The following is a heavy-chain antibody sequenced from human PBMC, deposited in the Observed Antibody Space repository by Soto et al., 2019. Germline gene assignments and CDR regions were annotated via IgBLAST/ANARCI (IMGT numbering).Heavy chain of an antibody. J-gene: IGHJ4*02. D-gene: IGHD1-7*01. CDR1: GFTFSTYW. V-gene: IGHV3-7*03. CDR3: ARDRDWNYAGNFDY. CDR2: IKQDGSEK. Sequence: GGSLRLSCAASGFTFSTYWMTWVRQAPGKGLEWVANIKQDGSEKYYVDSVKGRFTISRDNAKNSLNLQMNSLRVEDTAVYYCARDRDWNYAGNFDYCGQGTLVTVSS.